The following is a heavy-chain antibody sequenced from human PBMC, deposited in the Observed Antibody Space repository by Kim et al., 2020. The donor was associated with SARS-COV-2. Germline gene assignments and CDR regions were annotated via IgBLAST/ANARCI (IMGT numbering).Heavy chain of an antibody. J-gene: IGHJ4*02. CDR3: ARYLVATHNFDY. CDR2: IYYTGST. V-gene: IGHV4-59*08. CDR1: GGSINGHY. Sequence: SETLSLTCAVSGGSINGHYWSWDRQPPGKGLEWMGFIYYTGSTNYNPSLMGRVAMSVDTSKKQFSLRLNSVTAADTAVYYCARYLVATHNFDYWGQGTLVTVSS. D-gene: IGHD5-12*01.